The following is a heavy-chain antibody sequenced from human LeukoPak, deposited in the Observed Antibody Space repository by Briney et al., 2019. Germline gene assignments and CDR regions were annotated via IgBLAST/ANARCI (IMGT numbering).Heavy chain of an antibody. Sequence: GGSLRLSCAASGFTFSSYGMHWVRQAPGKGLEWVAVIWYDGSNKYYADSVKGRFTISRDDSKNTLYLQMNSLRAEDTAVYYCAGDGVNSSSWYGDFDYWGQGTLVTVSS. J-gene: IGHJ4*02. D-gene: IGHD6-13*01. CDR1: GFTFSSYG. V-gene: IGHV3-33*01. CDR3: AGDGVNSSSWYGDFDY. CDR2: IWYDGSNK.